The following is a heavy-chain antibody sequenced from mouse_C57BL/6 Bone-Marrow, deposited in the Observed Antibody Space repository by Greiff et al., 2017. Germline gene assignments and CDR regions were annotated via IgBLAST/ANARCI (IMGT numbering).Heavy chain of an antibody. CDR2: IDPETGGT. J-gene: IGHJ2*01. V-gene: IGHV1-15*01. Sequence: QVQLQQSGAELVRPGASVTLSCKASGYTFTDYEMHWVKQTPVHGLEWIGAIDPETGGTAYNQKFKGKAILTADNSSSTAYMELRSLTSEDSAVYYCTRRGVVATDFDYWGQGTTLTVSS. D-gene: IGHD1-1*01. CDR1: GYTFTDYE. CDR3: TRRGVVATDFDY.